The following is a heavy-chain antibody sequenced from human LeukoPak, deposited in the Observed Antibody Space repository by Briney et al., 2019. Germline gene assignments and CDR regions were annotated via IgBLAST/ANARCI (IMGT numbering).Heavy chain of an antibody. D-gene: IGHD3-22*01. CDR3: ARRDSNSPFDY. CDR1: GYRFTTYW. V-gene: IGHV5-51*01. Sequence: GESLQISCKGSGYRFTTYWIGWVRRMPGKGLEWMGIIYSGDSDTRYSPSFQGQVTISADKSISTAYLQWSSLKASDTAIYYCARRDSNSPFDYWGQGTLVTVSS. J-gene: IGHJ4*02. CDR2: IYSGDSDT.